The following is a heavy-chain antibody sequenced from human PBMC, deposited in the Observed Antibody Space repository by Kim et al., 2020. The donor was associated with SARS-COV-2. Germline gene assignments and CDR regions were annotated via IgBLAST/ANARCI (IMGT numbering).Heavy chain of an antibody. CDR2: INPNSGGT. D-gene: IGHD3-3*01. CDR1: GYTFTGYY. Sequence: ASVKVSCKASGYTFTGYYIHWVRQAPGQGLEWMGWINPNSGGTNSAQKFQGRVTMTRDTSISTAYMELSRLRSDDTAVYYCARDKYVIQFLEFLGPDYYYGMDVWGQGTTVIVSS. V-gene: IGHV1-2*02. CDR3: ARDKYVIQFLEFLGPDYYYGMDV. J-gene: IGHJ6*02.